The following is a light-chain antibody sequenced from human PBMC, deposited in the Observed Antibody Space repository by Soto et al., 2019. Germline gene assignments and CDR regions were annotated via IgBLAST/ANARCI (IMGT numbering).Light chain of an antibody. J-gene: IGKJ1*01. V-gene: IGKV1-27*01. CDR3: QKYYGAPWA. CDR2: GAS. Sequence: DIQMTQSPSSLSASVGDTVTITCRASQDFDNYLAWFQQKAGKVPKLIIYGASTLLSGVPSRFSGGGSGTDFTLTISSLQPEDVATYYCQKYYGAPWAFGQGTKVEIK. CDR1: QDFDNY.